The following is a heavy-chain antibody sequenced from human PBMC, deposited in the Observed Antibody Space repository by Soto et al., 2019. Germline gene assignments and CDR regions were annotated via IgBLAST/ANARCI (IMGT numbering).Heavy chain of an antibody. CDR1: GYTFTSYA. CDR3: ARSIVVVTAADY. V-gene: IGHV1-3*01. Sequence: QVQLVQSGAEVKKPGASVKVSCKASGYTFTSYAMHWVRQAPGQRLEWMGWINAGNCNTKYSQKFQGRVTITRDTSASTAYMELSSLRSEDTAVYYCARSIVVVTAADYWGQGTLVTVSS. D-gene: IGHD2-21*02. CDR2: INAGNCNT. J-gene: IGHJ4*02.